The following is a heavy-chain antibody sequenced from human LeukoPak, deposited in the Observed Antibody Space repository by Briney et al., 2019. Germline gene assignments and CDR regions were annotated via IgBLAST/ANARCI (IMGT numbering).Heavy chain of an antibody. CDR2: ISGSSGST. V-gene: IGHV3-23*01. J-gene: IGHJ5*02. D-gene: IGHD3-10*01. Sequence: GGSLRLSCAASGFTFSNYGMSWVRQAPAKGLEWVSGISGSSGSTYYADSVKGRSTISRDNSKNTLYLEMNSLKAEDTALYYCAKDCYGSGSPRWFDPWGQGTLVTVSS. CDR3: AKDCYGSGSPRWFDP. CDR1: GFTFSNYG.